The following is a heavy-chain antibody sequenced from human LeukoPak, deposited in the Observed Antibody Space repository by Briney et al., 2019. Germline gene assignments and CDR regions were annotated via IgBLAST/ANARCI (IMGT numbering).Heavy chain of an antibody. J-gene: IGHJ4*02. CDR1: GFTFSSYA. CDR2: ISAGGDTT. V-gene: IGHV3-23*01. CDR3: AAISYSGTWPVGY. Sequence: GGSLRLSCAASGFTFSSYAMSWVRQAPGEGLEWVSGISAGGDTTYTADSVRGRFTISRDNSNNTLYLQMDILTAEDTAVYYCAAISYSGTWPVGYWGQGILVTVTA. D-gene: IGHD6-25*01.